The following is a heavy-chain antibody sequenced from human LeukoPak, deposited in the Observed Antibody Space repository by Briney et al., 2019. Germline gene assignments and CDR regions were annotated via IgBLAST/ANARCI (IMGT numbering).Heavy chain of an antibody. CDR1: VGTFSSYP. D-gene: IGHD3-10*01. CDR3: EGFGDMNDAFDI. J-gene: IGHJ3*02. CDR2: IIPILGIA. V-gene: IGHV1-69*10. Sequence: SVKVSCKASVGTFSSYPISWVRQAPGQGLEWMGGIIPILGIANYAQKFQGRVTITADKSTSTDYMELSSVRSEDTAVYYCEGFGDMNDAFDIWGQGTMVTVSS.